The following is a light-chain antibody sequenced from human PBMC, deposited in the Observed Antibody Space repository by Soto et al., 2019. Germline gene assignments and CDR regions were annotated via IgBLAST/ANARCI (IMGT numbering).Light chain of an antibody. Sequence: EIVLTQSPGTLSLSPGERATLSFRASQSVGSSLAWYQQKTGQAPRLLISGASSRAPGIPDRFSGSGSGTDFSLTISRLEPEDFALFYCQQYLSAPITFGRGTRLEIK. CDR2: GAS. CDR3: QQYLSAPIT. CDR1: QSVGSS. J-gene: IGKJ5*01. V-gene: IGKV3-20*01.